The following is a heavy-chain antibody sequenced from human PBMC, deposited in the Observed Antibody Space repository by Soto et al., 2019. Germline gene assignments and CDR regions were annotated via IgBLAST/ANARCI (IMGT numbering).Heavy chain of an antibody. CDR1: GFTFSSDT. CDR2: ISSSGTAT. V-gene: IGHV3-21*01. Sequence: EAQLVESGGGLVKPGGSLRLSCAASGFTFSSDTMNWVRQAPGKGLEWVSSISSSGTATHYVDSVKGRFTISRDNAKNSLYLQMHSLRAEDTAVYYCVCGDRRGYWGQGTLVTVSS. J-gene: IGHJ4*02. D-gene: IGHD4-17*01. CDR3: VCGDRRGY.